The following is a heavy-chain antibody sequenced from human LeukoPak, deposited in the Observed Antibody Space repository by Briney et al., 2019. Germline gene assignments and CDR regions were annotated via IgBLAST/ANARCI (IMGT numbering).Heavy chain of an antibody. Sequence: SGGSLRLSCAASGFTVSSNYMSWVRQAPGKGLEWVSVIYSGGSTYYADSVKRRFTISRDNSKNALYLQMSCVRAEDTAVYYCARGNPFRYWGQGTLVSVSS. CDR2: IYSGGST. J-gene: IGHJ4*02. CDR1: GFTVSSNY. V-gene: IGHV3-53*01. CDR3: ARGNPFRY. D-gene: IGHD1-14*01.